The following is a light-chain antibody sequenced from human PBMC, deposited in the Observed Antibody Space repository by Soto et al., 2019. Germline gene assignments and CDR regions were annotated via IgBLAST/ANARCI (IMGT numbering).Light chain of an antibody. CDR2: EVS. Sequence: DVVMRESPVSGPVTLGQPASISCRSSQSLVDSDGNTYLDWFQQRPGQSPRRLINEVSKRDSGVPDRFSGSGSGTDFTLKISRVEAEDVGVYYCMQGTHWPLTFGGGTKVDIK. CDR1: QSLVDSDGNTY. J-gene: IGKJ4*01. CDR3: MQGTHWPLT. V-gene: IGKV2-30*01.